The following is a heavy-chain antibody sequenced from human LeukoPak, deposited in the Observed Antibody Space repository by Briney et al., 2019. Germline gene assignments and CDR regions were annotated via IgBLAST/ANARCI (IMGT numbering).Heavy chain of an antibody. V-gene: IGHV3-7*01. CDR2: IKQDGSEK. D-gene: IGHD6-25*01. Sequence: GGSLRLSCAASGFTSSSYWMSWVRQAPGKGLEWVANIKQDGSEKYYVDSVKGRFTISRDNAKNSLYLQMNSLRAEDTAVYYCARERLRGYYYYGMDVWGQGTTVTVSS. CDR3: ARERLRGYYYYGMDV. CDR1: GFTSSSYW. J-gene: IGHJ6*02.